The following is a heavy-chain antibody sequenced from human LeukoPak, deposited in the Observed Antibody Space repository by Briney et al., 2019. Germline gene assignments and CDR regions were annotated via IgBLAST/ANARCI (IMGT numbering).Heavy chain of an antibody. J-gene: IGHJ5*02. CDR3: ARVAAAGTSWFDP. CDR1: GGSISSGRYY. D-gene: IGHD6-13*01. CDR2: IYTSGST. Sequence: TPSLTCTVSGGSISSGRYYWSWIRQPPGKGLEWIGRIYTSGSTNYNPSLKSRVTISVDTSKNQFSLKLSSVTAADTAVYYCARVAAAGTSWFDPWGQGTLVTVSS. V-gene: IGHV4-61*02.